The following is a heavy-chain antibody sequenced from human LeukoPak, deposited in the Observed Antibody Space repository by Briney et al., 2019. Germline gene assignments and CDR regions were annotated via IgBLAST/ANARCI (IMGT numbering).Heavy chain of an antibody. D-gene: IGHD6-19*01. V-gene: IGHV3-30*10. Sequence: GGSLRLSCVVSGFTFSSYAMHWVRQAPGKGLEWVAAISCDGRNKYYTDSVKGRFTSSRDNSKNTLYLQVNSLRVEDTAIYYCARGGIAVAVADYWGQGTLVTVSS. CDR2: ISCDGRNK. CDR3: ARGGIAVAVADY. CDR1: GFTFSSYA. J-gene: IGHJ4*02.